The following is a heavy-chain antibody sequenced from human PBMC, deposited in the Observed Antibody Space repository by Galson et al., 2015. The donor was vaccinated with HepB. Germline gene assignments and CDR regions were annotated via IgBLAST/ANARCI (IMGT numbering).Heavy chain of an antibody. CDR1: GFPFSSYA. CDR3: AKGHSSSYYSYFDH. D-gene: IGHD6-13*01. V-gene: IGHV3-30*18. Sequence: SLRLSCAASGFPFSSYAMHWVRQAPGKGLEWVAVISYDGSNKYYGDSVKGRFAISRDNSKNTLYLQMNNLRAEDTAVYYCAKGHSSSYYSYFDHWGQGTLVTVSS. J-gene: IGHJ4*02. CDR2: ISYDGSNK.